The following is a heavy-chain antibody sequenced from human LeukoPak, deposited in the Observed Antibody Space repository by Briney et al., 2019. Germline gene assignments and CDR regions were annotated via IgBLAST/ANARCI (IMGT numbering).Heavy chain of an antibody. CDR1: GFTFSSYS. CDR2: IWYDGSKQ. J-gene: IGHJ4*02. D-gene: IGHD3-10*01. CDR3: ARDLSYGSGEF. V-gene: IGHV3-33*08. Sequence: GGSLRLSCAASGFTFSSYSMNWVRQAPGKGLEWVAAIWYDGSKQLYIDSVKGRFTISRDDSKNTVFLQMNSLRAEDTAVYFCARDLSYGSGEFWGQGTLVTVSS.